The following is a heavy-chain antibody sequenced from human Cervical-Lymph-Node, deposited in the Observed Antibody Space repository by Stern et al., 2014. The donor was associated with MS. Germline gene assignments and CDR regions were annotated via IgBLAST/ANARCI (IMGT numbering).Heavy chain of an antibody. CDR1: GFTFNKHG. CDR3: TKGADTVVNINWFDA. D-gene: IGHD4-23*01. Sequence: VQLEESWGGIVQPGRSLRLSCVGSGFTFNKHGIHWIRQAPGKGLEWVAVISYDGSEEFFADSVKGRFTISRDNSKNTLYLQMNSLRPEDTAIYYCTKGADTVVNINWFDAWGQGTLVTVSS. J-gene: IGHJ5*02. CDR2: ISYDGSEE. V-gene: IGHV3-30*18.